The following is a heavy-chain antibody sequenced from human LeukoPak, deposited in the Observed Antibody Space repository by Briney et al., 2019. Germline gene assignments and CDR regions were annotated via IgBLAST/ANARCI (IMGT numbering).Heavy chain of an antibody. CDR3: AKAGLVRGGALDS. Sequence: GGSLRLSCAASGFTFSTYAMTWVRQAPGKGLEWVSSITASGDGTSAADSVKGRFTISRDHSKNTLYLQMNSLRVEDTALYYCAKAGLVRGGALDSWGQGTLVTVSS. V-gene: IGHV3-23*01. CDR2: ITASGDGT. J-gene: IGHJ4*02. CDR1: GFTFSTYA. D-gene: IGHD4/OR15-4a*01.